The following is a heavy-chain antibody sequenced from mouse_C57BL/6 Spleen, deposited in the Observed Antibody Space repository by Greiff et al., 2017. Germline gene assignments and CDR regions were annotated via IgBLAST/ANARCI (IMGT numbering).Heavy chain of an antibody. CDR2: INPTNGGP. J-gene: IGHJ2*01. V-gene: IGHV1-26*01. CDR3: ARSGDGNYYFDY. CDR1: GYTFTDYY. Sequence: EVQLQQSGPELVKPGASVKISCKASGYTFTDYYMHWVKQSHGKSLEWIGDINPTNGGPSYNQKFKGKDTLTVDKSSSTAFMELRSLTSEDAAVYYCARSGDGNYYFDYWGQGTTLTVSS. D-gene: IGHD2-1*01.